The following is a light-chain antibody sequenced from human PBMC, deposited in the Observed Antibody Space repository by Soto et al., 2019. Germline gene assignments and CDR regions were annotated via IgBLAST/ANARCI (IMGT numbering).Light chain of an antibody. CDR2: AAS. J-gene: IGKJ4*01. Sequence: IQMTQSPSSLSASVGDRVTITFRTSQDISNDLDWYQHKPGKAPKRLIFAASSLQSGVPSMFSGSGSGTEFTLTISSLQPEDFATYYCLQPNSYPPLTFGGGTKVDIK. CDR3: LQPNSYPPLT. CDR1: QDISND. V-gene: IGKV1-17*01.